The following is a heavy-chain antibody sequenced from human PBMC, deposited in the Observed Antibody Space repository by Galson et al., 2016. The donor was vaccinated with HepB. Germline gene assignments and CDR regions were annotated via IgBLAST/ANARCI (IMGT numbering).Heavy chain of an antibody. CDR3: ARDSTALAFDV. J-gene: IGHJ3*01. CDR2: INPNTGDT. CDR1: GYTFTDYY. D-gene: IGHD3-3*02. V-gene: IGHV1-2*02. Sequence: SVKVSCKASGYTFTDYYLHWVRQAPGQGLEWMGWINPNTGDTNYAQKFQGRFTMTRDTSISTAYMELSRLTSDDTAVYYCARDSTALAFDVWGQGTMFTVSS.